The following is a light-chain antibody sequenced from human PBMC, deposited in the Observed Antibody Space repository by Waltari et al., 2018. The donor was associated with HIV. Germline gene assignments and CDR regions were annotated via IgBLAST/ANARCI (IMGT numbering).Light chain of an antibody. V-gene: IGLV2-14*03. CDR1: SSDIGGYDH. J-gene: IGLJ3*02. Sequence: QSALTQPASVSGSPGQSIPIPCTGTSSDIGGYDHVCWYQQHPGRAPKLKIYDVSNRPSGVSDRFSGSKSGNTASLTISGLQTEDEADYYCSSFTSGTTWVFGGGTKVTVL. CDR3: SSFTSGTTWV. CDR2: DVS.